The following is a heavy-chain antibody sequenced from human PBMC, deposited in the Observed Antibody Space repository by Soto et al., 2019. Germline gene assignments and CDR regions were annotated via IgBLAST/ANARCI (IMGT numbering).Heavy chain of an antibody. J-gene: IGHJ4*02. Sequence: SETLSLTCTVAGGSISSYYWSWIRQPPGKGLEWIGYIYYSATTNYNPSLKSRVTISVDTSKNQFSLKLSSVTAADTAVYYCARTPDYWGQGTLVTVSS. CDR3: ARTPDY. CDR2: IYYSATT. CDR1: GGSISSYY. V-gene: IGHV4-59*12.